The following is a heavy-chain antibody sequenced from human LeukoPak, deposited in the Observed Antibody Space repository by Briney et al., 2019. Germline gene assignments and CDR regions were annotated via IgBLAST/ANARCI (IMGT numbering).Heavy chain of an antibody. V-gene: IGHV4-61*08. Sequence: SETLSLTCTVSGGSISSGDYYWSWIRQPPGKGLEWIGYIYYSGSTNYNPSLKSRVTISVDTSKNQFSLKLSSVTAADTAVYYCARPYYDFWSGYLDAFDIWGQGTMVTVSS. CDR3: ARPYYDFWSGYLDAFDI. D-gene: IGHD3-3*01. J-gene: IGHJ3*02. CDR1: GGSISSGDYY. CDR2: IYYSGST.